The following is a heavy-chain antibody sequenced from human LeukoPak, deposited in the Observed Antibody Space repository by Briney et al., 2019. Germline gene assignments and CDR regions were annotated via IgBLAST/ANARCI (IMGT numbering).Heavy chain of an antibody. V-gene: IGHV3-23*01. CDR1: GFTFSSYA. D-gene: IGHD4/OR15-4a*01. J-gene: IGHJ4*02. CDR2: INAGGTT. Sequence: SGGSLRLSCAASGFTFSSYAMSWVRQAPGKGLEWVSAINAGGTTYYTDSVKGRFTISRDNSKNTLYLQMNSLKAEDTAVYYCAKGGRLSDYWGQGTLVTVSS. CDR3: AKGGRLSDY.